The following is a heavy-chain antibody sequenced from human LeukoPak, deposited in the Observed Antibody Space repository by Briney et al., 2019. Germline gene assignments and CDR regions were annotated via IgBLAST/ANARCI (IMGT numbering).Heavy chain of an antibody. CDR1: GGSISNKY. J-gene: IGHJ6*03. CDR2: IYYSGNT. V-gene: IGHV4-59*01. D-gene: IGHD6-6*01. CDR3: ARDWGVGGRPGYMDV. Sequence: SETLSLTCTVSGGSISNKYWSWIRQPPGKGLEWIGYIYYSGNTNYNPSLKSRVTILVDTSKNQVSLKLSSVTAADTVVYFCARDWGVGGRPGYMDVWGKGTTVTVSS.